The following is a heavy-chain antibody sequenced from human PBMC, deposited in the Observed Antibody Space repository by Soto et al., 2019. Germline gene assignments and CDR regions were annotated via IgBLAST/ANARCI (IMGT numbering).Heavy chain of an antibody. CDR1: GFTFSSYW. CDR3: ARDRGWSLFDY. D-gene: IGHD6-19*01. Sequence: GESLRLSCAASGFTFSSYWMYWVRQVPGKGLVWVSRTDSDGSDTSYADSVKGRFTISRDNAKNTLYLQMKSLRAEDTAVYYCARDRGWSLFDYWGQGTLVTVSS. V-gene: IGHV3-74*01. J-gene: IGHJ4*01. CDR2: TDSDGSDT.